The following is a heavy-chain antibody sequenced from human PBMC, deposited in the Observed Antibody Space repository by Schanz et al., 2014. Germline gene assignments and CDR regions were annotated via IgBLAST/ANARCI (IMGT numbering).Heavy chain of an antibody. CDR3: TRGGFGEVSYFDY. D-gene: IGHD3-10*01. CDR1: GFTFRGYA. V-gene: IGHV3-23*01. J-gene: IGHJ4*02. CDR2: ISGSGGNT. Sequence: EVQLLESGGGLVQPGGSLRLSCAASGFTFRGYAMSWVRQAPGRGLEWVSIISGSGGNTYYADAVKGRFTISRDNSKNTLYLQMSSRRPEDTAVYCGTRGGFGEVSYFDYWGQGTLVTVSS.